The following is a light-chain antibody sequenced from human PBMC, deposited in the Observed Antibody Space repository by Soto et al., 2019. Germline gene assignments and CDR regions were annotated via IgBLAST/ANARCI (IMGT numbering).Light chain of an antibody. CDR2: KIS. Sequence: DIVMTQTPLSSPVTLGQPSSISCRSSQSLVHSDGNTYLSWLQQRPGQPPRLLIYKISTRFSGVPDRCSGSGAGTDFTLKISRVEAEDVGVYYCMQATQFPGTFGQGTKVEIK. V-gene: IGKV2-24*01. CDR3: MQATQFPGT. J-gene: IGKJ1*01. CDR1: QSLVHSDGNTY.